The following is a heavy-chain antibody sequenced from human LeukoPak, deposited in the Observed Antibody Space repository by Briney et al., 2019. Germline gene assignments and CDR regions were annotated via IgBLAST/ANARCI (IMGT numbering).Heavy chain of an antibody. J-gene: IGHJ6*03. CDR3: ARDPRPSTGNYYYYYMDV. CDR1: GGSISSGSYY. D-gene: IGHD4-11*01. V-gene: IGHV4-61*02. Sequence: SETLSLTCTVSGGSISSGSYYWSWIRQPAGKGLEWIGRIYTGGSTNYNPSLKSRVTISVDTSKNQFSLKLSSVTAADTAVYYCARDPRPSTGNYYYYYMDVWGKGTTVTVSS. CDR2: IYTGGST.